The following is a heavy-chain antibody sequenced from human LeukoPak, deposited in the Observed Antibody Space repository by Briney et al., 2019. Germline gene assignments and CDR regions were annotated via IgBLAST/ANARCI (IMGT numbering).Heavy chain of an antibody. Sequence: ASVKVSCKVSGYTLTDLSMHWVRQAPGKGLEWMGGFDPEDGETIYAQKFQGRVTMTEDTSTDTAYMELSSLRSEDTAVYYCATGVAAAGWHFDYWGQGTLVTVSS. CDR3: ATGVAAAGWHFDY. J-gene: IGHJ4*02. CDR2: FDPEDGET. CDR1: GYTLTDLS. V-gene: IGHV1-24*01. D-gene: IGHD6-13*01.